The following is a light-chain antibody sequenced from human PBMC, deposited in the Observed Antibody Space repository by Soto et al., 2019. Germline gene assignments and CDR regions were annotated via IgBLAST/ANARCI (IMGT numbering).Light chain of an antibody. CDR2: GAS. CDR3: QQFNNRPPVT. CDR1: QSVSSN. Sequence: EIVMTQSPATLSVSPGERATLSCRASQSVSSNLAWYQQKPGQAPRHLIYGASTRATGSPARFSGSGSGTEFTLTISSVQSEDFAVYYCQQFNNRPPVTIGQGTKLENK. J-gene: IGKJ2*01. V-gene: IGKV3-15*01.